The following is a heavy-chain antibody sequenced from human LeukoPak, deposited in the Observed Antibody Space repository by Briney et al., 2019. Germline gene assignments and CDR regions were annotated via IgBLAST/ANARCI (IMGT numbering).Heavy chain of an antibody. CDR1: GFTVGDYA. CDR2: IRSKAYGGTT. V-gene: IGHV3-49*03. J-gene: IGHJ4*02. CDR3: TRDSQPYYYGSGSPSDY. Sequence: HAGGSLRLSCTASGFTVGDYAMSWFRQAPGKGLEWVGFIRSKAYGGTTEYAASVKGRFTISRGDSQSIAYLQMNSLKTEDTAVYYCTRDSQPYYYGSGSPSDYWGQGTLVTVSS. D-gene: IGHD3-10*01.